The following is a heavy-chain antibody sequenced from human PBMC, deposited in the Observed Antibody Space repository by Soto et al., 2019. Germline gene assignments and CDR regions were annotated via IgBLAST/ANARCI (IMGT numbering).Heavy chain of an antibody. D-gene: IGHD6-6*01. Sequence: QVQLVESGGGVVQPGRSLRLSCAASGFTFSSYAMHWVRQAPGKGLEWVAVISYDGSNKYYADSVKGRFTISRDNSKNTLYLQMNSLRAEDTAVYYCARVEYSSSSSSPYYYYGMDVGGQGTTVTVSS. CDR2: ISYDGSNK. CDR1: GFTFSSYA. V-gene: IGHV3-30-3*01. CDR3: ARVEYSSSSSSPYYYYGMDV. J-gene: IGHJ6*02.